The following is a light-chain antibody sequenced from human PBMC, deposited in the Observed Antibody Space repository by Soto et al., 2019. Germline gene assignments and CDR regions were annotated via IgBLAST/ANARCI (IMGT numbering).Light chain of an antibody. V-gene: IGLV1-40*01. CDR3: QSYDFGLSAHNYV. Sequence: QSVLTQPPSVSGAPGQRVTISCTGSSSNIGAGDDVHWYQQFPGTAPRLLIYANNNRPSGVPDRFSGSKSGTSASLAITGLQADDEAEYYCQSYDFGLSAHNYVFGTGTKVTVL. CDR1: SSNIGAGDD. J-gene: IGLJ1*01. CDR2: ANN.